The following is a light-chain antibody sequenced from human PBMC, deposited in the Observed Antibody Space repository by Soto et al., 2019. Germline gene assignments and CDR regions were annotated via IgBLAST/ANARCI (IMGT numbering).Light chain of an antibody. CDR1: KLGDKY. Sequence: SYELTQPPSVSVSPGQTASITCSGEKLGDKYVCWYQQKPGQSPVLIVYQDTKRPSGIPERFSGSNSGNTATLTISGTQAMDEADYYCQTWDSSTVVFGGGTQLTVL. CDR3: QTWDSSTVV. J-gene: IGLJ2*01. CDR2: QDT. V-gene: IGLV3-1*01.